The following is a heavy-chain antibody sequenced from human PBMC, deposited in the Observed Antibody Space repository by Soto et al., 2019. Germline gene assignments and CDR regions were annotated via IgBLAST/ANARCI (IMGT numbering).Heavy chain of an antibody. V-gene: IGHV1-3*01. CDR1: GYAFTRFA. D-gene: IGHD5-12*01. CDR3: AREGDQSGYDYGLDF. J-gene: IGHJ4*02. CDR2: INGGNDNT. Sequence: QVQLVQSGAEVKKPGASVKVSCKTSGYAFTRFAIHWVRQAPGQSLEWMGWINGGNDNTKYSQKFQGRVTITMDTSADTVYPEVNVVRPKDTAVYYCAREGDQSGYDYGLDFWGQGTLVTVSS.